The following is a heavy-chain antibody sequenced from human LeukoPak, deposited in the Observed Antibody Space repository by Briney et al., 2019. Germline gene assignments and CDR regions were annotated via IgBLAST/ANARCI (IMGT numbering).Heavy chain of an antibody. CDR1: GFTFRSYA. D-gene: IGHD6-19*01. CDR3: AREDRYSSGWYLGY. V-gene: IGHV3-23*01. CDR2: ISGNGGST. Sequence: GGSLRLSCAASGFTFRSYAMKWVRQAPGKGLEWVSAISGNGGSTFYADSVKGRFTISRDNSNNTLYLQMNSLRAEDTAVYYCAREDRYSSGWYLGYWGQGTLVTVSS. J-gene: IGHJ4*02.